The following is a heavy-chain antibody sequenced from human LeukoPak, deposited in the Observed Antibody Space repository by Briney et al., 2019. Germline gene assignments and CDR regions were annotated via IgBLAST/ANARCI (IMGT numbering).Heavy chain of an antibody. CDR1: GFTVSSSY. CDR3: ARVVPPLPTFAALSQDYYYDY. Sequence: GGSLRLSCAASGFTVSSSYMSWVRQAPGKGLEWVSVIYSGGSTYYADSVKGRFTISRDNSKNTLYLQMNSLRAEDTAVYYCARVVPPLPTFAALSQDYYYDYWCHVTLVSVNS. J-gene: IGHJ4*01. V-gene: IGHV3-66*02. D-gene: IGHD2/OR15-2a*01. CDR2: IYSGGST.